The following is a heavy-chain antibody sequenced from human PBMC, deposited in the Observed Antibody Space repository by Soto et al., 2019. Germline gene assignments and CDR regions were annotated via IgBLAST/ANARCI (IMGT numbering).Heavy chain of an antibody. J-gene: IGHJ1*01. CDR2: IYYSGST. V-gene: IGHV4-59*08. CDR1: GGSISSYY. Sequence: QVQLQESGPGLVKPSETLSLTCTVSGGSISSYYWSWIRQPPGKGLEWIGYIYYSGSTNYNPSLTRRVTFSVDTSKNPFSLKLSSVTAAATAVYYCAGQSKSASHWGQGTLVTVSS. CDR3: AGQSKSASH.